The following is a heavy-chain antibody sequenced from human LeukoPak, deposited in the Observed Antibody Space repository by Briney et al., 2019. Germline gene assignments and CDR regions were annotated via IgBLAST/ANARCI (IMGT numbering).Heavy chain of an antibody. CDR1: GGTFSSYA. Sequence: GASVKVSCKASGGTFSSYAISWVRQAPGQGLEWMGGIIPIFGTANYAQKFQGRVTITADKSTSTAYMELSGLRSEDTAVYYCARDYYGSGSYDWGQGTLVTVSS. CDR3: ARDYYGSGSYD. J-gene: IGHJ4*02. CDR2: IIPIFGTA. V-gene: IGHV1-69*06. D-gene: IGHD3-10*01.